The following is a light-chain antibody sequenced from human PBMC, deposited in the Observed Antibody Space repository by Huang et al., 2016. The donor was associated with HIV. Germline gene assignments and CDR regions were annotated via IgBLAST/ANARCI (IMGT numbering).Light chain of an antibody. Sequence: DIHMTQSPSSLSASIGDRVTITCRASRHIYNYLNWYQHRPGKAPKLLIYDAANLEVGVPSRFSGSGSGRNFTLISSSLQPEDFATYYCQQYDSLPRTFGPGTKV. CDR3: QQYDSLPRT. V-gene: IGKV1-33*01. CDR1: RHIYNY. CDR2: DAA. J-gene: IGKJ3*01.